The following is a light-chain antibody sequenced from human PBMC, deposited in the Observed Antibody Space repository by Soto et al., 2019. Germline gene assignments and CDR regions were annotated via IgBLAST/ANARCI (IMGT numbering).Light chain of an antibody. CDR3: CSYAATDPFV. V-gene: IGLV2-11*01. J-gene: IGLJ1*01. CDR1: SSDIGGYHY. Sequence: QSALTQPRSVSGSPGQSVTLSCTGTSSDIGGYHYVSWYQQHPGKAPQLMIYDVTKRPSGVPDRFSASKSGNTASLTISGLQADDEAYYYCCSYAATDPFVFGTGTKLTVL. CDR2: DVT.